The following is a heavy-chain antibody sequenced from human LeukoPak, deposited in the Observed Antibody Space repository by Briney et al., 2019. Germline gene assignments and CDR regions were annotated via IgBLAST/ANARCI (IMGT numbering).Heavy chain of an antibody. CDR2: INSDGRIT. CDR3: TRGVVLNAFDI. J-gene: IGHJ3*02. D-gene: IGHD3-22*01. V-gene: IGHV3-74*03. CDR1: GFTFSNYL. Sequence: GGSLRLSCAASGFTFSNYLMRWVRHAPGKGLVWVSCINSDGRITKYADGVKGRLTVSRDNPKTTLYLQMNSLRAEDAAVYCCTRGVVLNAFDIWGQGTMVTVSS.